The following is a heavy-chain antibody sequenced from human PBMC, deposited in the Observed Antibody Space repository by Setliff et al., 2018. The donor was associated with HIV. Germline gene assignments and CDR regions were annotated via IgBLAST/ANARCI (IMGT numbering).Heavy chain of an antibody. V-gene: IGHV4-38-2*01. D-gene: IGHD3-16*01. CDR2: IYQSGTT. CDR3: ARVPFGVHRYYFDS. J-gene: IGHJ4*02. CDR1: GFSISSGFF. Sequence: PSETLSLTCAVSGFSISSGFFWGWVRQPPGKGLEWIGSIYQSGTTYYMPSLKSRSAISVDASKNQFSLKLTSVTAADTAVYFCARVPFGVHRYYFDSWGQGKLVTVSS.